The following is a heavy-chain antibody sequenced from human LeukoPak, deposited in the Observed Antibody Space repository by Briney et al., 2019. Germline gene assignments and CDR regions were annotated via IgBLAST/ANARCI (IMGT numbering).Heavy chain of an antibody. J-gene: IGHJ3*02. Sequence: SETLSLTCTVSGGSISSYHWSWIRQPPGKGLEWLGYIYYSGSTNYNPFLKSRVTISVDTSKNQFSLKLSSVTAADTAVYYCAGHEAVAGTADAFDIWGQGTMATVSS. D-gene: IGHD6-19*01. CDR2: IYYSGST. CDR1: GGSISSYH. CDR3: AGHEAVAGTADAFDI. V-gene: IGHV4-59*08.